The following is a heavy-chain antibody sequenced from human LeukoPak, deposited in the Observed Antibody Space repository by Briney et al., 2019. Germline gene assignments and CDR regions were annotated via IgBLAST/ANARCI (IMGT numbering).Heavy chain of an antibody. Sequence: GASVKVSCKASGYTFTSYGISWVRQAPGQGLEWMEWISAYNGNANYAQKLQGRVTMTTDTSTSTAYMELRSLRSDDTAVYYCAREYYYDSSGYYHYWGQGTLVTVSS. D-gene: IGHD3-22*01. CDR1: GYTFTSYG. V-gene: IGHV1-18*01. J-gene: IGHJ4*02. CDR2: ISAYNGNA. CDR3: AREYYYDSSGYYHY.